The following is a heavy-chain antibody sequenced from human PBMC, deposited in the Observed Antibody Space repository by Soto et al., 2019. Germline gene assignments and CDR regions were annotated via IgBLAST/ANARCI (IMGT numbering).Heavy chain of an antibody. J-gene: IGHJ6*02. CDR1: RGSITSGGYS. CDR3: ARAFYGVDL. CDR2: IYQSGSA. Sequence: SLARTCTVSRGSITSGGYSWSWIRQSPGQGLEWIGYIYQSGSAFYNPSLKTRATILVDRSKNQFSLNLTSVTAADAAVYYCARAFYGVDLWGQGTTVTVSS. V-gene: IGHV4-30-2*06.